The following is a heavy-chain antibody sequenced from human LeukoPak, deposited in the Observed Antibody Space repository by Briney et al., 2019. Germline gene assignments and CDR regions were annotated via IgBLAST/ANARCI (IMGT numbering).Heavy chain of an antibody. CDR3: AGEGYGDYYGAFDI. J-gene: IGHJ3*02. V-gene: IGHV3-48*02. Sequence: PGGSLRLSCAASGFTFSSYSMNWVRQAPGKGLEWVSYISSSSSTIYYADSVKGRFTISRDNAKNSLYLQMNSLRDEDTAVYYCAGEGYGDYYGAFDIWGQGTMVTVSS. CDR2: ISSSSSTI. D-gene: IGHD4-17*01. CDR1: GFTFSSYS.